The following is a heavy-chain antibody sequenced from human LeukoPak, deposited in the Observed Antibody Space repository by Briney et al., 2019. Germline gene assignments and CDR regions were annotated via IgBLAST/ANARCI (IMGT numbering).Heavy chain of an antibody. CDR2: IIPIFGTA. CDR3: AGGENYYGSGSYCFDY. D-gene: IGHD3-10*01. Sequence: ASVKVPCKASGGTFSSYAISWVRQAPGQGLEWMGGIIPIFGTANYAQKFQGRVTITADESTSTAYMELSSLRSEDTAVYYCAGGENYYGSGSYCFDYWGQGTLVTVSS. V-gene: IGHV1-69*01. J-gene: IGHJ4*02. CDR1: GGTFSSYA.